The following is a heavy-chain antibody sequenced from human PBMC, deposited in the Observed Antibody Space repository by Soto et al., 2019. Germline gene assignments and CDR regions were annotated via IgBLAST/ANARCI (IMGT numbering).Heavy chain of an antibody. CDR2: FDREDGET. CDR1: GYTLTALA. Sequence: QVHLVQSGAAVKKPGASVKVSCKVSGYTLTALALPWVRQAPGKGLEWLGGFDREDGETIFAERFRDRVTVSEDTATDTAYMESRSLRSEDSALYYCTTALGHSLSRRRTPWGEGTLVTVSS. V-gene: IGHV1-24*01. J-gene: IGHJ5*02. D-gene: IGHD2-15*01. CDR3: TTALGHSLSRRRTP.